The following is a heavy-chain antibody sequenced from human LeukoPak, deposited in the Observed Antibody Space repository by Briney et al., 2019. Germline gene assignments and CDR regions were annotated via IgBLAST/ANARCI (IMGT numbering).Heavy chain of an antibody. CDR2: IKSKTDGGTT. J-gene: IGHJ6*03. Sequence: GGSLRLSCAASGFTFSNAWMSWVRQSPGKGLEWVGRIKSKTDGGTTDYAAPVNGRITISRDDSKNTLYLQMNSLKTEDTAVYYCAKGAEEGVVITAVYYYYMDVWGKGTTVTISS. V-gene: IGHV3-15*01. D-gene: IGHD3-22*01. CDR1: GFTFSNAW. CDR3: AKGAEEGVVITAVYYYYMDV.